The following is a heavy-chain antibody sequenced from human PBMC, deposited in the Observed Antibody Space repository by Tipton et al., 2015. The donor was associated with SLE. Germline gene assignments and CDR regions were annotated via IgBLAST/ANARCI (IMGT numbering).Heavy chain of an antibody. CDR3: GRDYYDSGGYYDAFDM. CDR1: GFTFVNHW. Sequence: GSLRLSCTASGFTFVNHWLHWVRQPPGKGLVWVSRISSDGVSTTYADSVKGRFTISRDNAKNTLFLQMNSLRAEDTAVYYCGRDYYDSGGYYDAFDMWGQGTTVIVSS. CDR2: ISSDGVST. D-gene: IGHD3-22*01. V-gene: IGHV3-74*01. J-gene: IGHJ3*02.